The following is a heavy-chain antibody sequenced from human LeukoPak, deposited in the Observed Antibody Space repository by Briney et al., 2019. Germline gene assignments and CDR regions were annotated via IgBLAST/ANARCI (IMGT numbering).Heavy chain of an antibody. CDR2: IKSKTDGGTT. J-gene: IGHJ3*01. CDR1: GFTVSSNY. V-gene: IGHV3-15*01. CDR3: TLRGSGYSYAG. D-gene: IGHD5-18*01. Sequence: GGSLRLSCAASGFTVSSNYMRWVRQAPGKGLEWVGRIKSKTDGGTTDYAAPVKGRFTISRDDSKNTLYLQMNSLKTEDTAVYYCTLRGSGYSYAGWGQGTMVTVSS.